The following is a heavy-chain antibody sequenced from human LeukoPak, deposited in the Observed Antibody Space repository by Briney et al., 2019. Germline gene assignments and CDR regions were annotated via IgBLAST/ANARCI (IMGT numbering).Heavy chain of an antibody. J-gene: IGHJ4*02. CDR3: AREGTIFGVVISRGFDY. D-gene: IGHD3-3*01. V-gene: IGHV3-21*01. CDR1: GFTFSSYS. CDR2: ISSSSSYI. Sequence: GGSLRLSCAASGFTFSSYSMNWVRQAPGKGLEWVSSISSSSSYIYYADSVKGRFTISRDNAKNSLYLQMNSLRAEDTAVYYCAREGTIFGVVISRGFDYWGQGTLVTVSS.